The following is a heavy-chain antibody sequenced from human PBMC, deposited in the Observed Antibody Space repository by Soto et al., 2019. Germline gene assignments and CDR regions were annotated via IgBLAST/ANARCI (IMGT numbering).Heavy chain of an antibody. CDR2: TNQSGRT. D-gene: IGHD5-12*01. V-gene: IGHV4-34*01. J-gene: IGHJ4*02. CDR3: ARGVHSGYAGIFDL. Sequence: SETLSLTCAVYTGSFSGYYWTWIRQSPGKGLEWIGETNQSGRTNNNPSLKSRVTISVDTSKNQFSLKLSSVTAADTAVYYCARGVHSGYAGIFDLWGRGILVTVS. CDR1: TGSFSGYY.